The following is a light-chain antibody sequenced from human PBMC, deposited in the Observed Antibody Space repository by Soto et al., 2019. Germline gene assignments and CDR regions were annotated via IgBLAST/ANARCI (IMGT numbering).Light chain of an antibody. CDR1: QRISTW. J-gene: IGKJ1*01. CDR3: QQYNTYSGWT. V-gene: IGKV1-5*01. CDR2: DAS. Sequence: DIQMTQSPSTLSASVGDRVTITCRASQRISTWLAWYQQKPGKAPKLLIYDASSLESGGPSRFSGSGSGTEFTLTISSLQPDDFATYYCQQYNTYSGWTFGQGTKVEIK.